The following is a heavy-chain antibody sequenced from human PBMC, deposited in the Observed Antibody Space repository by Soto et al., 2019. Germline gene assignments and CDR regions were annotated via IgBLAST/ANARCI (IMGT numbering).Heavy chain of an antibody. D-gene: IGHD3-10*01. CDR2: IYYSGST. CDR3: ASRFKKTFDY. CDR1: GASIRSSSYS. Sequence: QLQLQESGPGLVKPSETLSLTCTVSGASIRSSSYSWGWFRQPPGKGLEWIGSIYYSGSTYYNPSLKSRVTISVDTSKNQFSLKLSSVTAADTAVYYCASRFKKTFDYWGQGTLVTVSS. J-gene: IGHJ4*02. V-gene: IGHV4-39*01.